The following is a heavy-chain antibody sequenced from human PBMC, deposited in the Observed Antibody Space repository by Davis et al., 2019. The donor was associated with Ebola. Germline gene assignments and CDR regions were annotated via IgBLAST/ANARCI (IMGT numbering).Heavy chain of an antibody. CDR2: INHSGST. J-gene: IGHJ6*02. D-gene: IGHD3-3*01. CDR1: GGSFSGYY. CDR3: ASGITIFGVVSNYYYYGMDV. V-gene: IGHV4-34*01. Sequence: MPGGSLRLSCAVYGGSFSGYYWSWIRQPPGKGLEWIGEINHSGSTNYNPSLKSRVTISVDTSKNQFSLKLSSVIAADTAVYYCASGITIFGVVSNYYYYGMDVWGQGTTATVSS.